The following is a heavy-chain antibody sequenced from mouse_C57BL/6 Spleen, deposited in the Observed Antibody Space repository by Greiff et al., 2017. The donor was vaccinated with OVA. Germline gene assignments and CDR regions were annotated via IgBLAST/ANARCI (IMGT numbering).Heavy chain of an antibody. V-gene: IGHV1-55*01. Sequence: VQLQQPGAELVKPGASVKMSCKASGYTFTSYWITWVKQRPGQGLEWIGDIYPGSGSTNYNEKFKSKATLTVDTSSSTAYMQLSSLTSEDSAVYYCARGGTTVVAPYFDVWGTGTTVTVSS. D-gene: IGHD1-1*01. J-gene: IGHJ1*03. CDR2: IYPGSGST. CDR3: ARGGTTVVAPYFDV. CDR1: GYTFTSYW.